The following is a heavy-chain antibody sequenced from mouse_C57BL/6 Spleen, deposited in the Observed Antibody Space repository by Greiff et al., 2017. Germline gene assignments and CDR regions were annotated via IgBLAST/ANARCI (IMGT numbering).Heavy chain of an antibody. CDR3: ARGGSLDY. D-gene: IGHD1-1*01. Sequence: VQLQQSGPELVKPEASVKLSCKASGYTFTTYDINWVKQRPGQGLEWIGWIYPRDGSTKYNEKLKGKATLTVDTSSSTAYMELHSLTSEDSAVYFCARGGSLDYWGQGTTLTVSS. V-gene: IGHV1-85*01. J-gene: IGHJ2*01. CDR1: GYTFTTYD. CDR2: IYPRDGST.